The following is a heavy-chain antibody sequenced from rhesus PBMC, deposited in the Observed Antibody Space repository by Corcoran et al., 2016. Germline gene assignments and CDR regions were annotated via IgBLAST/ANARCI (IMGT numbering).Heavy chain of an antibody. V-gene: IGHV1S9*01. Sequence: QVQLVQSGAEAKKPGTSVKRSGKASGYTFTSNYINWVRQAPVQVLEWRGWINPSNGNTGYAHKFQGRVTMTRDTSTSTSYMELNSLRSEDTAVYYCARDLWRLGGFFDYWGQGVLVTVSS. CDR3: ARDLWRLGGFFDY. CDR1: GYTFTSNY. J-gene: IGHJ4*01. CDR2: INPSNGNT. D-gene: IGHD6-31*01.